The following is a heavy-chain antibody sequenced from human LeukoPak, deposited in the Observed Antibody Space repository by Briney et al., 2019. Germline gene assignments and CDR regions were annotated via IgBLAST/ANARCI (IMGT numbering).Heavy chain of an antibody. CDR2: ISGSSSFI. D-gene: IGHD3-22*01. CDR3: ARGHSSGYYLKY. J-gene: IGHJ4*02. V-gene: IGHV3-21*05. CDR1: GFSFSSYS. Sequence: GGSLRLSCAASGFSFSSYSMNWVRQAPGKGLEWVSFISGSSSFIQDADSVRGRFTISRDNAKNSLYLQMNSLRAEDTAVYYCARGHSSGYYLKYWGQGTLVTVSS.